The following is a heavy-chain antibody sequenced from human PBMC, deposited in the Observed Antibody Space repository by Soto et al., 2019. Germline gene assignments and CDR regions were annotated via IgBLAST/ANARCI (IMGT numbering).Heavy chain of an antibody. J-gene: IGHJ4*02. Sequence: GGSLRLSCAASGFTFSNYAMSWVRQAPGKGLEWVSGIRDSGDSTYYADSVKGRFTISRDNSKNTLFLQMNSLRPEDTAVYYCAKLPTGVVSAFDYWGQGTLVTVSS. CDR3: AKLPTGVVSAFDY. CDR2: IRDSGDST. CDR1: GFTFSNYA. D-gene: IGHD3-22*01. V-gene: IGHV3-23*01.